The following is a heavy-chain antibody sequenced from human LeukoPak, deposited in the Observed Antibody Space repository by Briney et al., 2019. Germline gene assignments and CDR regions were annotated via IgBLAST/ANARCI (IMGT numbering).Heavy chain of an antibody. J-gene: IGHJ4*02. D-gene: IGHD2-2*01. V-gene: IGHV4-34*01. Sequence: SETLSLNCAVYGGSLSGYYWSWIRQPPGKAPEWSGGINHSGSTHYNPSLKSRVTISVDTSKNQFSLKLSSVTAADTAVYYCARAMPDCSSTSCYSVWGQGTLVTVSS. CDR2: INHSGST. CDR3: ARAMPDCSSTSCYSV. CDR1: GGSLSGYY.